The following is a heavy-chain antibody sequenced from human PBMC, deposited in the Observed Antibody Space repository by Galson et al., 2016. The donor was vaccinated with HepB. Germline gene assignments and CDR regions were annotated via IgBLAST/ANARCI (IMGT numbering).Heavy chain of an antibody. CDR2: IYFSGTI. CDR3: ASNLIGPYYFDY. CDR1: SGSISSGGYY. J-gene: IGHJ4*02. V-gene: IGHV4-31*03. Sequence: TLSLTCTVSSGSISSGGYYWSWIRQHPGKGLEWIGYIYFSGTISYNPSLKSRVTISLDTSKNRFSLKLSSVTAADTAVYFCASNLIGPYYFDYWGQGTLVTVSS. D-gene: IGHD3-9*01.